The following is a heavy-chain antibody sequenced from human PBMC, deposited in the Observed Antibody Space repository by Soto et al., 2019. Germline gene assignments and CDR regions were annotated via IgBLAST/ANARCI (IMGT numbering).Heavy chain of an antibody. D-gene: IGHD2-2*01. V-gene: IGHV3-15*07. CDR1: GFTFSNAW. CDR3: TTDPYCLSTSCYSLFYY. CDR2: IKSIPDGGTT. J-gene: IGHJ4*02. Sequence: PGGSLRLSCAGSGFTFSNAWMNWVRQAPGKGLEWVGRIKSIPDGGTTDYAAPEKGRFTISRDDSKDTVYLQMDSLKTEDTAVYYCTTDPYCLSTSCYSLFYYSGQGTLVTVSS.